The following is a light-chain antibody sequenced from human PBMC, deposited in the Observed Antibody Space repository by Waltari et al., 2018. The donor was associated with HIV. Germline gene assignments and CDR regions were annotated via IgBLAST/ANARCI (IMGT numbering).Light chain of an antibody. CDR2: SNN. J-gene: IGLJ3*02. CDR1: RSHLASNI. V-gene: IGLV1-44*01. Sequence: QSVLTQQPSPSGPPWQRVPLPCSGSRSHLASNIVSCYQQLPGTAPKLFIYSNNQRPSGVPDRFSGSKSGTSASLAISGLQSEDEADYYCAAWDDSLNGWVFGGGTKLTVV. CDR3: AAWDDSLNGWV.